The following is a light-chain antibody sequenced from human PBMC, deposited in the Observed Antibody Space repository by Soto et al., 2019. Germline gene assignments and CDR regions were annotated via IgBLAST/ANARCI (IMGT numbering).Light chain of an antibody. CDR1: QSISSL. J-gene: IGKJ2*01. CDR3: QEYNSFWYT. CDR2: DVS. V-gene: IGKV1-5*01. Sequence: DIQMTQSPSTLSASVGDRVTITCRASQSISSLLAWYQQKPGKAPNLLIYDVSNLESGVPSRFSGSGSGTEFTLTISSLQPDDFATSYCQEYNSFWYTFGQGTRLELK.